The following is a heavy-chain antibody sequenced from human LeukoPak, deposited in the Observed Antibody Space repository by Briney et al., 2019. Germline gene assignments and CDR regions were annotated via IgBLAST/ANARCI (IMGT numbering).Heavy chain of an antibody. J-gene: IGHJ4*02. CDR1: GFTFSSYA. Sequence: PGGSLRLSCAASGFTFSSYAMSWVRQAPGKGLEWVSVISGSGGSTYYADSVKGRFTISRDNSKNTLYLQMNSLRAEDTAVYYCAKDFRIGYSAHFDYWGRGALVTVSS. D-gene: IGHD2-21*01. V-gene: IGHV3-23*01. CDR3: AKDFRIGYSAHFDY. CDR2: ISGSGGST.